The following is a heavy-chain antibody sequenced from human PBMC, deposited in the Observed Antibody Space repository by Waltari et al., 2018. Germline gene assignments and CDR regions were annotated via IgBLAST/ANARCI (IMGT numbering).Heavy chain of an antibody. CDR2: IWYDGSNK. CDR3: AKGYYDFWSGYYKSYYYYMDV. J-gene: IGHJ6*03. D-gene: IGHD3-3*01. Sequence: QVQLVESGGGVVQPGRSLRLSCAASGFTFSSYGMHWVRQAPGKGLEWVAGIWYDGSNKDYADSVKGRFTISRDNSKNTLYLQMNSLIAEDTAMYYCAKGYYDFWSGYYKSYYYYMDVWGKGTTVTVSS. V-gene: IGHV3-30*18. CDR1: GFTFSSYG.